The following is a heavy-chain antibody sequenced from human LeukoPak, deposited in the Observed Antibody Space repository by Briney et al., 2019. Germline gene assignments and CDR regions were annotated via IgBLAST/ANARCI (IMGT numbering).Heavy chain of an antibody. D-gene: IGHD2/OR15-2a*01. CDR2: IIPTFTTA. Sequence: ASVKVSCKSSGGTFTDYGISWVRHAPGQGLEWMGRIIPTFTTANYAQKFQGRVTITADTSTNTAYMELTSLRSEDTAVYYCASDGGFEYYFDYWGQGTLLTVSS. J-gene: IGHJ4*02. CDR3: ASDGGFEYYFDY. V-gene: IGHV1-69*06. CDR1: GGTFTDYG.